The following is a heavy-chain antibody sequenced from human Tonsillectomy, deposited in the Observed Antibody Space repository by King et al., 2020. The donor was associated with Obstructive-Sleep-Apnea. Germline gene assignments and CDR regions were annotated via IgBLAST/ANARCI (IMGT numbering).Heavy chain of an antibody. CDR2: IGYDGSNE. CDR1: GFTFGSSG. D-gene: IGHD6-6*01. Sequence: VQLVESGGGVVQPGGSLRTSCAASGFTFGSSGMTGVLQGAGKGPGWGTFIGYDGSNEYYEDAVKGRFSVSRDNSKNALFLEMNNLSAEDTAVYYCAKDNSNWSFDYWGQGILVTVSS. CDR3: AKDNSNWSFDY. J-gene: IGHJ4*02. V-gene: IGHV3-30*02.